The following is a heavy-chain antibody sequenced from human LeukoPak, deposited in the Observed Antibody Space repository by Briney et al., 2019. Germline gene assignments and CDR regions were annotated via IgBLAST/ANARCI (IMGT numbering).Heavy chain of an antibody. D-gene: IGHD5-12*01. J-gene: IGHJ4*02. V-gene: IGHV4-59*12. Sequence: SETLSLTCTVSGGSISSYYWSWIRQPPGKGLEWIGYIYYSGSTNYNPSLKSRVTMSVDTSKNQFSLKLSSVTAADTAVYYCARAERYSGYSRGFYYFDYWGQGTLVTVSS. CDR3: ARAERYSGYSRGFYYFDY. CDR2: IYYSGST. CDR1: GGSISSYY.